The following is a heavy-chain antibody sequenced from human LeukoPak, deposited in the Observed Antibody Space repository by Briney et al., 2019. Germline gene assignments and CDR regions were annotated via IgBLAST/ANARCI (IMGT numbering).Heavy chain of an antibody. V-gene: IGHV3-23*01. CDR3: AKESKAGGGPRLVGEFDY. CDR1: GFTFSSYA. D-gene: IGHD3-16*01. J-gene: IGHJ4*02. CDR2: ISASGGIT. Sequence: GGSRRLSCAASGFTFSSYAMTWVRQAPGKGLEWVSSISASGGITYFADSVKGRFSVSRDNSKTTLYVQMNTLRAEDTAVYYCAKESKAGGGPRLVGEFDYWGQGTLVTVSP.